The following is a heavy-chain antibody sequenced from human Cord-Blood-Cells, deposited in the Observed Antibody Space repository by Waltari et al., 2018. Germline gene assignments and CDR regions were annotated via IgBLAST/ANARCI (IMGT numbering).Heavy chain of an antibody. V-gene: IGHV3-48*01. CDR1: GFTFSSYS. CDR2: ISSSSSTR. J-gene: IGHJ3*02. CDR3: ARRSRRDAFDI. Sequence: EVQLVESGGGLVQPGGSLRLSCAASGFTFSSYSMNWVRQAPGKGLEWVSYISSSSSTRYYADSVKGRFTISRDNAKNSLYLQMNSLRAEDTAVYYCARRSRRDAFDIWGQGTMVTVSS.